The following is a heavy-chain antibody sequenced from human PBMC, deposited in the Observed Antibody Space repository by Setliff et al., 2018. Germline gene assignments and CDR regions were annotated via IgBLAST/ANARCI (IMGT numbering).Heavy chain of an antibody. V-gene: IGHV1-69*06. CDR1: RGTFRNYA. CDR3: ARAPYGSSWYGYYYYYMDV. D-gene: IGHD6-13*01. J-gene: IGHJ6*03. Sequence: SVKVSCKTSRGTFRNYAISWVRQAPGQGLEWMGGTTPIFTTTNYVEKFQGRVTITADKSTSTAYMELSRLTSEDTAVYYCARAPYGSSWYGYYYYYMDVWGKGTTVTVSS. CDR2: TTPIFTTT.